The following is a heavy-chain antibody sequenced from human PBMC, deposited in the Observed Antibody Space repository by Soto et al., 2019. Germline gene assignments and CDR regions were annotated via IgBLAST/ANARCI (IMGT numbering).Heavy chain of an antibody. D-gene: IGHD3-22*01. CDR2: IHSGDIT. V-gene: IGHV3-53*01. CDR1: GFSVSNNH. Sequence: GGSLRLSCAASGFSVSNNHMSWVRQAPGKGLEWVSTIHSGDITYYADSVKGRFTISRDNSKNTVYLQMNSLRAEDTAVYYCARALTYYYDIDYWGQGTLVTVSS. J-gene: IGHJ4*02. CDR3: ARALTYYYDIDY.